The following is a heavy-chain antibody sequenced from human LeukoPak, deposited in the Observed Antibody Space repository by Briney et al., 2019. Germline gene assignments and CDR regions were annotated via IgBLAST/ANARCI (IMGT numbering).Heavy chain of an antibody. CDR1: GGSINNYY. CDR2: MYASGAF. Sequence: SETLSLTCTVSGGSINNYYWNWVRQPTGKGLEWIGRMYASGAFRYNPSFNSRVTMSVDTSKNQVSLKPTSATAADTALYFCARDQSGSGGHNNDAFDIWGHGTMVTVSS. D-gene: IGHD3-16*01. V-gene: IGHV4-4*07. J-gene: IGHJ3*02. CDR3: ARDQSGSGGHNNDAFDI.